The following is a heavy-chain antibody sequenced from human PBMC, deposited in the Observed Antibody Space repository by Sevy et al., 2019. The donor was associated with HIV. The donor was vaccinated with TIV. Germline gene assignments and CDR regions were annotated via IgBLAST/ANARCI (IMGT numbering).Heavy chain of an antibody. D-gene: IGHD3-3*01. V-gene: IGHV3-48*01. Sequence: GGSLRLSCAASGFTFSSYSMNWVRQAPGKGLEWVSYISSRSNNIYYADSVKGRFTISRDNTKNSLYLQMNSLRAEDTAVYYCATDQSRERGFWSGYPFDYWGQGTLVTVSS. J-gene: IGHJ4*02. CDR3: ATDQSRERGFWSGYPFDY. CDR1: GFTFSSYS. CDR2: ISSRSNNI.